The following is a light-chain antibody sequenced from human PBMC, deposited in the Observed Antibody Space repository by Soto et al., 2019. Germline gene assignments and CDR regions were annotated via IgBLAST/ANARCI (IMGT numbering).Light chain of an antibody. CDR2: LGS. CDR1: QSLLHSNGYNY. J-gene: IGKJ3*01. Sequence: DIVMTQSPLSLPVTPGEPASISCRSSQSLLHSNGYNYLDWYLQKPGQSPQLLIYLGSNRSSGVPDRFSGSGSGTDFTLKISRVEAEDVGVYYCMQALQTPLFTFGPGTKLDIK. V-gene: IGKV2-28*01. CDR3: MQALQTPLFT.